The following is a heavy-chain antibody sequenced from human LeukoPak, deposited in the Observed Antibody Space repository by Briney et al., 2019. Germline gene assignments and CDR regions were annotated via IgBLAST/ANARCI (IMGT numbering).Heavy chain of an antibody. CDR2: IYYSGNT. CDR3: ARLGIAATGPAF. J-gene: IGHJ3*01. Sequence: SETLSFTCTVSGGSISSNYHWGWIRQPPGKGLEWIASIYYSGNTYYNPSLKSRVTISVDTSNNQFSLRLSSVTAADTAVYYCARLGIAATGPAFWGQGTMVSVSS. V-gene: IGHV4-39*01. CDR1: GGSISSNYH. D-gene: IGHD6-13*01.